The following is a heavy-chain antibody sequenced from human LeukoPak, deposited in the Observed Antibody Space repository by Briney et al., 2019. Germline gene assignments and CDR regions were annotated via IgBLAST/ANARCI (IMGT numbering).Heavy chain of an antibody. CDR1: GFTFSSYA. Sequence: QTGGSLRLSCAASGFTFSSYAMHWVRQAPGKGLEWVAVISYDGSNKYYADSVKGRFTISRDNSKNTLYLQMNSLRAEDTAVYYCAKDQSGVYYYDSSGYYLFDYWGQGTLVTVSS. V-gene: IGHV3-30*04. CDR3: AKDQSGVYYYDSSGYYLFDY. D-gene: IGHD3-22*01. J-gene: IGHJ4*02. CDR2: ISYDGSNK.